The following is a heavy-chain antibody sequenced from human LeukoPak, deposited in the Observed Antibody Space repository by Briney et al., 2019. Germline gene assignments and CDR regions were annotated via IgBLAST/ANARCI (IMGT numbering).Heavy chain of an antibody. Sequence: PSETLSLTCTVSGGSISSYYWSWIRQPPGKGLEWIGYIYYSGSTNYNPSLKSRVTISVDTSKNQFSLKLSSVTAADTAVYYCARGQYSSSWYSVGGQTNWFNPWGQGTLVTVSS. CDR2: IYYSGST. CDR1: GGSISSYY. V-gene: IGHV4-59*01. J-gene: IGHJ5*02. CDR3: ARGQYSSSWYSVGGQTNWFNP. D-gene: IGHD6-13*01.